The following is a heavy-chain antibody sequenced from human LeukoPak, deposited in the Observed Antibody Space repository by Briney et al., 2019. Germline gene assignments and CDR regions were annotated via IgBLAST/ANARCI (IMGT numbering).Heavy chain of an antibody. D-gene: IGHD3-10*01. J-gene: IGHJ4*02. CDR1: GFTFSDYS. CDR3: ARDRGYGSGSDY. V-gene: IGHV3-48*01. Sequence: GGSLRLSCAASGFTFSDYSMNWVRQAPGKGLEWISYIGIYSGNTNYADSVKGRFTISGDKAKNSLYLQMNSLRAEDTAVYYCARDRGYGSGSDYWGQGTLVTVSS. CDR2: IGIYSGNT.